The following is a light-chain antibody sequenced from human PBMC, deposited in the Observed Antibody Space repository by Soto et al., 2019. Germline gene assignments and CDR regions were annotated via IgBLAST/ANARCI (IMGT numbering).Light chain of an antibody. V-gene: IGKV3-20*01. Sequence: EIVWTQSPGTLSLSPGERATLSCRASQSVRSNELAWYQQKPGQAPRLLIYGASRRATAIPDRVSGSGSGTDFTLTSSRLEPDDFAVYYCQQYGSSPLTFGGGTKVEFK. CDR3: QQYGSSPLT. CDR2: GAS. CDR1: QSVRSNE. J-gene: IGKJ4*01.